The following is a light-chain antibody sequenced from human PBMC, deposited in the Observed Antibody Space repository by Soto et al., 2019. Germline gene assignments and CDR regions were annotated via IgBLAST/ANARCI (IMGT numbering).Light chain of an antibody. V-gene: IGLV1-44*01. J-gene: IGLJ1*01. CDR1: NSNIGSNT. CDR3: AEWDDSLNGRV. CDR2: YDN. Sequence: QSVLTQPPSASGTPGPRVTISCSGSNSNIGSNTVNWYQQLPGTAPKLLIYYDNLRPSGVPDRISGSKSGTSASLAISGLQSDDEADYYCAEWDDSLNGRVFGTGTKLTVL.